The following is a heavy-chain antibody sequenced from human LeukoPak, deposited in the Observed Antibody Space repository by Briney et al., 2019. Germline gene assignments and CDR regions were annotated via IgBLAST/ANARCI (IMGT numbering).Heavy chain of an antibody. CDR3: ARTLYDILTGNPFDY. V-gene: IGHV4-38-2*01. CDR2: IYHSGST. J-gene: IGHJ4*02. D-gene: IGHD3-9*01. CDR1: GYSISSGYY. Sequence: PSETLSLTCAVSGYSISSGYYWGWIRQPPGKGLEWIGSIYHSGSTYYNPPLKSRVTISVDTFKNQFSLKLSSVTAADTAVYYCARTLYDILTGNPFDYWGQGTLVTVSS.